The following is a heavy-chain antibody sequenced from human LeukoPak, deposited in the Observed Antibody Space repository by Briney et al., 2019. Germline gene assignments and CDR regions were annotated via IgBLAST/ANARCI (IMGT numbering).Heavy chain of an antibody. CDR2: IKQDGSEK. CDR3: ARPDHIAGDAFDI. D-gene: IGHD2-21*01. V-gene: IGHV3-7*01. CDR1: GFTFSSYW. Sequence: GGSLRLSCAASGFTFSSYWMSWVRQAPGKGLEWVANIKQDGSEKYYVDSVKGRFTISRDNAKNSLYLQMNSLRAEDTAVYYCARPDHIAGDAFDIWGQGTMVTVSS. J-gene: IGHJ3*02.